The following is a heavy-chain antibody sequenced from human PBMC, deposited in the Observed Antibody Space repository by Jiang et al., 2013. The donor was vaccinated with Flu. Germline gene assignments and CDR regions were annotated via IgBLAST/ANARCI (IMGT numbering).Heavy chain of an antibody. D-gene: IGHD5-24*01. V-gene: IGHV4-31*03. CDR1: GGSINSVGYY. J-gene: IGHJ3*02. CDR3: ARGGRGAVDI. CDR2: IYYSGKS. Sequence: SVSGGSINSVGYYWNWIRQHPGKGLEWIGYIYYSGKSYSNPSLQSRAIITLDTSKNHFSLTLNSVTAADTAVYYCARGGRGAVDIWGQGTMVTVSS.